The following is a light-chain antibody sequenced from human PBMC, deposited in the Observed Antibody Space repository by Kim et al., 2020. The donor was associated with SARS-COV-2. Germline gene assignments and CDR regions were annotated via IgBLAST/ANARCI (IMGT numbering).Light chain of an antibody. V-gene: IGKV3-11*01. Sequence: EIVLTQSPATLSLSPGERATLSCRASQSVSSNLVWYQQKPGQAPRLLIYDASNRATGIPARFSGSGSGTDFTLTISSLEPEDFAVYYCQQNSNWPPLTFGGGTKVDIK. CDR1: QSVSSN. J-gene: IGKJ4*01. CDR3: QQNSNWPPLT. CDR2: DAS.